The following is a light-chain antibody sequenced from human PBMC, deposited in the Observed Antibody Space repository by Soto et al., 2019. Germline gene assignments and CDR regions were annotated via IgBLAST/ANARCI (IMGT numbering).Light chain of an antibody. J-gene: IGKJ4*01. CDR3: QQYNSYIT. Sequence: DIQMTQSPPTLSASVGDRVTITCRASQSIDGWLAWYQQKPGKAPKLLIYDSSSLEGGVPSRFSGSGSGTEFTLTISSLQSDDLATYYCQQYNSYITFGGGTKVDIK. CDR2: DSS. V-gene: IGKV1-5*01. CDR1: QSIDGW.